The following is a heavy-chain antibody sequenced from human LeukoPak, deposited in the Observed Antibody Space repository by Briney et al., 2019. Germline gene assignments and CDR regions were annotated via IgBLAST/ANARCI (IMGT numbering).Heavy chain of an antibody. CDR2: INHSGST. CDR3: ARRYYYYYGMDV. CDR1: GGSFSGYY. J-gene: IGHJ6*02. Sequence: SETLSLTCAVYGGSFSGYYWSWIRQPPGKGLEWIGEINHSGSTNYNPSLKSRVTISVDMSKHQFSLKLGSVTAADTAVYYCARRYYYYYGMDVWGQGTTVTVSS. V-gene: IGHV4-34*01.